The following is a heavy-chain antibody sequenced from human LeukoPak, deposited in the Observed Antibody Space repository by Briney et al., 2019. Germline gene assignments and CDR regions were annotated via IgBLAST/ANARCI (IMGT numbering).Heavy chain of an antibody. Sequence: GGSLRLSCAASGFTFDDYGMSWVRQAPGKGLEWVSSINWNGGSTGYADSVKGRFTISRDNAKNSLYLQMNSLRAEDTALYYCARSKGSSSWPNYYYYMDVWGKGTTVTVSS. V-gene: IGHV3-20*04. CDR3: ARSKGSSSWPNYYYYMDV. CDR2: INWNGGST. D-gene: IGHD6-13*01. CDR1: GFTFDDYG. J-gene: IGHJ6*03.